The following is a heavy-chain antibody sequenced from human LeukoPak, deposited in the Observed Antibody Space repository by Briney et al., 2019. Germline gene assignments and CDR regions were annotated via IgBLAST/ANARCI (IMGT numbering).Heavy chain of an antibody. J-gene: IGHJ4*02. D-gene: IGHD3-22*01. V-gene: IGHV3-21*01. CDR1: GFTFGSYS. Sequence: GWSLRLSCAASGFTFGSYSMNWVRQAPGKGLEWVSSISSSSSYIYYADSVKGRFTISRDNAKNSLYLQMNSLRAEDTAVYYCAKLGGDSSGYYWVFDYWGQGTLVTVSS. CDR3: AKLGGDSSGYYWVFDY. CDR2: ISSSSSYI.